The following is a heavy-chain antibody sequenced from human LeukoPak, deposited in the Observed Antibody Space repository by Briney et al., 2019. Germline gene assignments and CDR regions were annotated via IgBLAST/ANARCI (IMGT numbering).Heavy chain of an antibody. D-gene: IGHD2-15*01. CDR1: GFTFNSYA. V-gene: IGHV3-23*01. J-gene: IGHJ4*02. CDR2: ISGSTTNT. Sequence: PGGSLRLSCTASGFTFNSYAMTWVRQTPGRGLEWVSSISGSTTNTYYADSVKGRFTISRDNSKNTLYLQMNGLRAEDTAVYYCARDPTGGWFYFDYWGQGALVTVSS. CDR3: ARDPTGGWFYFDY.